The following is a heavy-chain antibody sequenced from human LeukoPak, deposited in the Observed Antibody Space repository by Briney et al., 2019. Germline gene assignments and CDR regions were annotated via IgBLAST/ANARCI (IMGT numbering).Heavy chain of an antibody. V-gene: IGHV1-69*05. CDR2: IIPIFGTA. CDR1: GGTFSSYA. Sequence: GASVKVSCKASGGTFSSYAISWVRQAPGQGLEWMGGIIPIFGTANYAQKFQGRVTITTDESTSTAYMELSSLRSEDTAVYYCARGVHDFWSGSQPTDELYYYYMDVWGKGTTVTVSS. D-gene: IGHD3-3*01. CDR3: ARGVHDFWSGSQPTDELYYYYMDV. J-gene: IGHJ6*03.